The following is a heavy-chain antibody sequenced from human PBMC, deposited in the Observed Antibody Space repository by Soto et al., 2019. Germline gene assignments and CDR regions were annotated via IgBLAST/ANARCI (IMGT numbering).Heavy chain of an antibody. V-gene: IGHV3-13*04. CDR1: GFTFSSHD. CDR2: IGTAANT. CDR3: ARGRCIGATCPYVDY. D-gene: IGHD2-15*01. J-gene: IGHJ4*02. Sequence: ESGGGLVQPGGSLRLSCAVSGFTFSSHDFHWVRQTARNGLEWVSAIGTAANTFYPDSVRGRFIISRANARNSVYLQMTSLRVEDTAVYYCARGRCIGATCPYVDYWGQGILVTVSS.